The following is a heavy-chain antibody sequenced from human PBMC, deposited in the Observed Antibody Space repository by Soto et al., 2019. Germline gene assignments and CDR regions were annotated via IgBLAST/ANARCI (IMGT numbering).Heavy chain of an antibody. V-gene: IGHV3-23*01. CDR1: GFTVSSNY. D-gene: IGHD3-22*01. CDR2: ISGSGGST. Sequence: GGSLRLSCAASGFTVSSNYMSWVRQAPGKGLEWVSAISGSGGSTYYADSVKGRFTISRDNSKNTLYLQMNSLRAEDTAVYYCARESGYLNWFDPWGQGTLVTVSS. CDR3: ARESGYLNWFDP. J-gene: IGHJ5*02.